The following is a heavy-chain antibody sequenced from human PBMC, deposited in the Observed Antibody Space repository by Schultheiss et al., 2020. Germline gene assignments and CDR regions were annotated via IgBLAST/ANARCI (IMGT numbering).Heavy chain of an antibody. CDR2: IRYDGSNK. V-gene: IGHV3-30*02. CDR1: GFTFSSYG. Sequence: GESLKISCAASGFTFSSYGMHWVRQAPGKGLEWVAFIRYDGSNKYYADSVKGRFTISRDNSKNSLYLQMNSLRREDTAFYYCAKDISPQYNYGYFDYWGQGALVTVSS. CDR3: AKDISPQYNYGYFDY. D-gene: IGHD5-18*01. J-gene: IGHJ4*02.